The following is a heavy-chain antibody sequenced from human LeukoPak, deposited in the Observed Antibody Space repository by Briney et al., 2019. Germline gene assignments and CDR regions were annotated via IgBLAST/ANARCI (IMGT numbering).Heavy chain of an antibody. J-gene: IGHJ5*02. CDR2: IYYSGST. Sequence: SETLSLTCTVSGGSISSSSYYWGWIRQPPGKGLEWIGSIYYSGSTYYNPSLKSRVTISVDTSKNQFSLKLSSVTAADTAVYYCATSGDGGYVNWFDPWGQGTLVTVSS. CDR1: GGSISSSSYY. D-gene: IGHD5-12*01. CDR3: ATSGDGGYVNWFDP. V-gene: IGHV4-39*01.